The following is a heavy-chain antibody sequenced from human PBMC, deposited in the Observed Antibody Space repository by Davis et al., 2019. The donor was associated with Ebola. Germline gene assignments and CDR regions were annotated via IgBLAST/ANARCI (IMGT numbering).Heavy chain of an antibody. J-gene: IGHJ6*02. CDR3: AGTDDYVYYYYGMDV. CDR1: GGSFSGSY. CDR2: INHSGST. V-gene: IGHV4-34*01. Sequence: MPSETLSLTCAVYGGSFSGSYWSWIRQPPGKGLEWIGEINHSGSTNYNPSLKSRVTISVDTSKNQFSLKLSSVTAADTAVYYCAGTDDYVYYYYGMDVWGQGTTVTVSS. D-gene: IGHD4-17*01.